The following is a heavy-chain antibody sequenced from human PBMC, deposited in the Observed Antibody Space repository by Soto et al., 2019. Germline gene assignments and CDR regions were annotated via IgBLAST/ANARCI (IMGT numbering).Heavy chain of an antibody. V-gene: IGHV5-51*01. D-gene: IGHD1-26*01. CDR1: GYSFPSYW. CDR3: ARRAGATAAYYYYYAMDV. CDR2: IYPGDSDI. J-gene: IGHJ6*02. Sequence: GESLKISCKGSGYSFPSYWIAWVRQMPGKGLEWMGIIYPGDSDIKYSPTFQGQVTISADKSINTAYLQWSSLKASDTAVYYCARRAGATAAYYYYYAMDVWGQGTTVTVSS.